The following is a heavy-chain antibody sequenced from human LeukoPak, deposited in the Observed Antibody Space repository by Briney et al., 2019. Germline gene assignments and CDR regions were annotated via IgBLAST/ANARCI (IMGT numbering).Heavy chain of an antibody. Sequence: PGGSLRLSCAASGLTFSSYAMSWVRQAAGEGLEWDSSIGGSGCSTYYGDSVKGRFTISRDNSKNTLYLQMNSLRAEDTAVYYCAKVETAAAATLRGFDYWGQGTLVTVSS. D-gene: IGHD6-13*01. J-gene: IGHJ4*02. CDR2: IGGSGCST. V-gene: IGHV3-23*01. CDR3: AKVETAAAATLRGFDY. CDR1: GLTFSSYA.